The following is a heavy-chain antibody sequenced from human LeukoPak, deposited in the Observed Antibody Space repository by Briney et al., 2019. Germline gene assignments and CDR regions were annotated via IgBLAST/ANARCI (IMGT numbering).Heavy chain of an antibody. J-gene: IGHJ6*03. CDR3: ARASEGGYYYYYMDV. D-gene: IGHD2-15*01. V-gene: IGHV3-21*01. Sequence: PGGPLRPPCSAPGFPFNIHNKNWVRPAPGKGLGGVSSISSSSSYIYYADSVKGRFSISRDNAKNSLYLQMNSLRAEDTAVYYCARASEGGYYYYYMDVWGKGTTVTVSS. CDR1: GFPFNIHN. CDR2: ISSSSSYI.